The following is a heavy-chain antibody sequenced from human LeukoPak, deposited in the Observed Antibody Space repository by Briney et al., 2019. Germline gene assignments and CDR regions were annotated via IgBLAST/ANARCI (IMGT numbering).Heavy chain of an antibody. D-gene: IGHD3-22*01. Sequence: PSKTLSLTCTVSGGSISSGGYYWSWIRQHPGKGLEWIGYIYYSGSTYYNPSLKSRVTISVDTSKNQFSLKLSSVTAADTAVYYCARDSSGYYLLDYWGQGTLVTVSS. V-gene: IGHV4-31*03. J-gene: IGHJ4*02. CDR2: IYYSGST. CDR1: GGSISSGGYY. CDR3: ARDSSGYYLLDY.